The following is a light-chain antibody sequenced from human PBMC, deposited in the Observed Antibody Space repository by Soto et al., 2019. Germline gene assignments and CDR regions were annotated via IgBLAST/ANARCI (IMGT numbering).Light chain of an antibody. Sequence: VMTQSPATLSVSPGDRATLSCRASQTFNRNVAWYQQKPGQAPRLLIYGTSSRATGIPARFSGSGSGTEFTLTIGSLQSEDFAVYYCQQYYNWPLTFGGGTKVDI. CDR3: QQYYNWPLT. CDR1: QTFNRN. V-gene: IGKV3-15*01. CDR2: GTS. J-gene: IGKJ4*01.